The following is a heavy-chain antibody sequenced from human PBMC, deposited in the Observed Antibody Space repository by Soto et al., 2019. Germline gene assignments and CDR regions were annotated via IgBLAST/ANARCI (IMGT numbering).Heavy chain of an antibody. CDR3: ARGPVGGHALCDY. J-gene: IGHJ4*02. D-gene: IGHD1-26*01. CDR1: GGTFSSYA. V-gene: IGHV1-69*12. Sequence: QVQLVQSGAEVKKPGSSVKVSCKASGGTFSSYAISWVRQAPGQGLEWMGGIIPIFGTANYAQKFQGRVTTTEDAXTSTAYMELSSLRSEDTAVYYCARGPVGGHALCDYWGQGTLVTVSS. CDR2: IIPIFGTA.